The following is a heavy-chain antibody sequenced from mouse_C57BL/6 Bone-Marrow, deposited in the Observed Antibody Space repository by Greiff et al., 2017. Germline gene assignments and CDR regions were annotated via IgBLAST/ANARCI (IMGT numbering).Heavy chain of an antibody. J-gene: IGHJ2*01. Sequence: VQLQQPGAELVKPGASVKMSCKASGYTFTSYWITWVKQRPGQGLEWIGDIYPTSGRTNYNEKFKSKAILTVDPSSNTAYMQLSSLTSEDSAVFYCARWGPLGRSFDYWGQGTTLTVSS. V-gene: IGHV1-55*01. CDR2: IYPTSGRT. CDR1: GYTFTSYW. D-gene: IGHD4-1*01. CDR3: ARWGPLGRSFDY.